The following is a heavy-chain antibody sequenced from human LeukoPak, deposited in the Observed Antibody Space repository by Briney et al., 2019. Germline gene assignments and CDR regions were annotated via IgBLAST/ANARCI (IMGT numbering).Heavy chain of an antibody. CDR2: FYTSGST. D-gene: IGHD3-22*01. CDR3: ARDYYDSSGYYVY. J-gene: IGHJ4*02. CDR1: GGSITSFY. Sequence: SETLSLTCTVSGGSITSFYWNWVRLPAGKGLEWIGRFYTSGSTSYNPSLKTRVTMSIDTSKNQFSLKLSSVTAADTAVYYCARDYYDSSGYYVYWGQGTPVTVSS. V-gene: IGHV4-4*07.